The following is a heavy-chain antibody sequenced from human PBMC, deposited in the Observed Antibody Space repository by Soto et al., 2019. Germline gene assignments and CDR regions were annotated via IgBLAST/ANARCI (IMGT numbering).Heavy chain of an antibody. CDR2: ILDDGSDQ. CDR1: GFTFSRYG. J-gene: IGHJ4*02. V-gene: IGHV3-33*01. D-gene: IGHD4-17*01. CDR3: ARDDDYGENGFDY. Sequence: QVQLVESGGGVVQPGRSLRLSCAASGFTFSRYGMHWVRQAPGKGLEWVAVILDDGSDQNYVDSVKGRFTITRDNSKNSLVRQLNSLGAEDRAVYYCARDDDYGENGFDYWGQGTRVTVSS.